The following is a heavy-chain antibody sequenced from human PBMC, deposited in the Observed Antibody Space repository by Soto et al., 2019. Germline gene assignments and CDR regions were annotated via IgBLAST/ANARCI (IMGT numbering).Heavy chain of an antibody. D-gene: IGHD1-26*01. CDR3: AKEGPGGGRHFYYGMDV. V-gene: IGHV3-30*18. CDR2: ISNDGQSE. Sequence: QMQLMQSGGGVVQAGTSLRLSCVASGFTFSSYGFHWVRQRPGKGLEWVAVISNDGQSEYYRESVKGRFSVSRERAGAVYLQMNSLRVEDTAVYYWAKEGPGGGRHFYYGMDVWGQGTTVTVSS. J-gene: IGHJ6*02. CDR1: GFTFSSYG.